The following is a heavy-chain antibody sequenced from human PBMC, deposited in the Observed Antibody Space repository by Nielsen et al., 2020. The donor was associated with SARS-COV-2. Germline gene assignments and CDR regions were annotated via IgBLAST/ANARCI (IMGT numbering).Heavy chain of an antibody. CDR2: IDPSDSYT. CDR3: ARRQHSGSYSYAFDI. CDR1: GYSFTSYW. D-gene: IGHD1-26*01. J-gene: IGHJ3*02. Sequence: GESLKISCKGSGYSFTSYWISWVRQMPGKGLEWMGRIDPSDSYTNYSPSFQGHVTLSADKSITTAYLQWSSLKASDTAMYYCARRQHSGSYSYAFDIWGQGTMVTVSS. V-gene: IGHV5-10-1*01.